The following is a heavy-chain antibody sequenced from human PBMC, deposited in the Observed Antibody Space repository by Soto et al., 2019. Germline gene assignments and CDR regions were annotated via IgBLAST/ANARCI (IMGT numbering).Heavy chain of an antibody. D-gene: IGHD5-18*01. Sequence: ASVKVSCKASGYIFSGYYIHWLRQAPGQGLEWMGWINPKTGGTKYTQKFQGRVTMTRDTSSSTAYMELSSLTSDDTAVYYCARDEIQLWFEGPPFDYWGQGTLVTVSS. CDR1: GYIFSGYY. CDR2: INPKTGGT. J-gene: IGHJ4*02. CDR3: ARDEIQLWFEGPPFDY. V-gene: IGHV1-2*02.